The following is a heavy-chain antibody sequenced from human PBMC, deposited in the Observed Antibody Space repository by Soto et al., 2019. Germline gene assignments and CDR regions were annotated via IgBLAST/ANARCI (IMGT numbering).Heavy chain of an antibody. D-gene: IGHD5-18*01. Sequence: ASVKVSCKASGYIFSGYYIHWLRQAPGQGLEWMGWINPKTGGTKYTQKFQGRVTMTRDTSSSTAYMELSSLTSDDTAVYYCARDEIQLWFEGPPFDYWGQGTLVTVSS. CDR1: GYIFSGYY. CDR2: INPKTGGT. J-gene: IGHJ4*02. CDR3: ARDEIQLWFEGPPFDY. V-gene: IGHV1-2*02.